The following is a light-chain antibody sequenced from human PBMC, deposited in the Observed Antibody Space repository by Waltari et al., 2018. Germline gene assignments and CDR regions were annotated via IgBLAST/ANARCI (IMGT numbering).Light chain of an antibody. CDR2: EVT. Sequence: QSDLTQPASVSGSPGPSITISFTGTPRAIGGYKYVPLYQHHPGKAPKLIIYEVTNRPSGVSDRFSGSKSGNTASLTITGLQVEDEADYYCSSYRGTTALEIFGGGTKLTVL. CDR3: SSYRGTTALEI. J-gene: IGLJ2*01. V-gene: IGLV2-14*01. CDR1: PRAIGGYKY.